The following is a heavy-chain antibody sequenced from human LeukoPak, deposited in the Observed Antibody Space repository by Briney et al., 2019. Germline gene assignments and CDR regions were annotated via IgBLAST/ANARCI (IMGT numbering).Heavy chain of an antibody. D-gene: IGHD6-19*01. CDR1: GFTFSSYW. CDR3: ARLSYSSGWYVPNDY. V-gene: IGHV3-7*01. CDR2: IKQDGSEK. Sequence: GGSLRLSCAASGFTFSSYWMSWVRQAPGKGLEGVASIKQDGSEKYYVDSVKGRFTISRDNAKNSLYLQMNSLRAEDTAVYYCARLSYSSGWYVPNDYWGQGTLVTVSS. J-gene: IGHJ4*02.